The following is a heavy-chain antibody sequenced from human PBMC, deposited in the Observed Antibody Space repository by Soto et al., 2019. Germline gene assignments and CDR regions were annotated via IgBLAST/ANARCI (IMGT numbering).Heavy chain of an antibody. CDR2: IWYDGSNK. D-gene: IGHD2-2*01. CDR3: ARDYSYQLLGVIDY. V-gene: IGHV3-33*01. CDR1: GFTFSSYG. J-gene: IGHJ4*02. Sequence: GGSLRLSCVASGFTFSSYGMHWVRQAPGKGLEWVAVIWYDGSNKYYADSVKGRFTISRDNSKNTLYLQMNSLRAEDTAVYYCARDYSYQLLGVIDYWGQGTLVTVSS.